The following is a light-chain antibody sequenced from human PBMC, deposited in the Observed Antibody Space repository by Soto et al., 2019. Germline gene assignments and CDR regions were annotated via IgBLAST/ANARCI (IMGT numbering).Light chain of an antibody. J-gene: IGLJ2*01. V-gene: IGLV1-40*01. CDR2: RNR. CDR3: QSYDISLSGVL. CDR1: SSNIGAGYD. Sequence: QLVLTQPPSVSGAPGQRVTISCTGSSSNIGAGYDVHWYQHLPGTAPKVLIYRNRHRPSGVPDRFSGSKSGTSASLAITGLQADDEADYFCQSYDISLSGVLFGGGTQLTVL.